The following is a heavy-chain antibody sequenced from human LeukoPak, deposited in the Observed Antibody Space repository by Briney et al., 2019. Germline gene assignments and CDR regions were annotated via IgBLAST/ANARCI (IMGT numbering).Heavy chain of an antibody. CDR2: ISYDGSNK. J-gene: IGHJ6*02. CDR3: AKGDGDYYFYGMDV. CDR1: GFTLSSYG. Sequence: GGSLRLSCAASGFTLSSYGMHWVRQAPGKGLEWVAVISYDGSNKYNANSVKGRFTISRDNSKNTLYLQMNSLRAEDTAVYYCAKGDGDYYFYGMDVWGQGTTVTVSS. D-gene: IGHD3-16*01. V-gene: IGHV3-30*18.